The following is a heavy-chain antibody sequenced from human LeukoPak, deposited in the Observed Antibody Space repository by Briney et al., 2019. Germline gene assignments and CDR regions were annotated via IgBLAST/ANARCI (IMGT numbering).Heavy chain of an antibody. D-gene: IGHD3-22*01. CDR2: IYYTGYT. J-gene: IGHJ4*02. CDR1: GGSISSYY. V-gene: IGHV4-59*12. CDR3: ARNGYYSIDY. Sequence: SETLSLTCTVSGGSISSYYWSWIRQPPGKGLEWIGNIYYTGYTNYNPSLKSRVTISLDTSKKQFSLKLTSVTASDTAIYYCARNGYYSIDYWGQGTLVTVSS.